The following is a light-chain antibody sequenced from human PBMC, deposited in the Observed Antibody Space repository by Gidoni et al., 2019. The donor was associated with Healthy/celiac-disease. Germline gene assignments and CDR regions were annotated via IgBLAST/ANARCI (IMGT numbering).Light chain of an antibody. J-gene: IGKJ2*01. CDR3: QQLNSYPRT. Sequence: DIQLTLPPSFLSASVGDRVTITCRASQGISSYLAWYQQKPGKAPKLLIYAASTLQSGVPSRFGGSGSGTEFTLTISSLQPEDFATYYCQQLNSYPRTFGQGTKLEIK. CDR1: QGISSY. CDR2: AAS. V-gene: IGKV1-9*01.